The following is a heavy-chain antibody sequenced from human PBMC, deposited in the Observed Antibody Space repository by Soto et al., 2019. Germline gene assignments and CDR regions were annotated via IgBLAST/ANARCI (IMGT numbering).Heavy chain of an antibody. J-gene: IGHJ4*02. Sequence: GGSLRLSCAVSEFTFSRYWMSWFRQAPGKGLEWVANIKQDGSVKNYVDSLEGRFTISRDNAKNSLYLQVNSLRAEDTAVYYCATAKLLLPWLFDYWGQGTLVTV. CDR3: ATAKLLLPWLFDY. D-gene: IGHD2-15*01. V-gene: IGHV3-7*02. CDR2: IKQDGSVK. CDR1: EFTFSRYW.